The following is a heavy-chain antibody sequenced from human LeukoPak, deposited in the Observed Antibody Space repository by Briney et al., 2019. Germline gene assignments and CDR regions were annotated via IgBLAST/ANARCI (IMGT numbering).Heavy chain of an antibody. J-gene: IGHJ4*02. Sequence: GGSLRLSCAASGFTFSDYSMNWVRQAPGKGLEWVSSITGSSGYIHYADSVKGRFTISRDNAKNLLYLQMNSLRAEDTAVYYCARGFVDLVGGSYPSTYWGQGTLVTVSS. CDR3: ARGFVDLVGGSYPSTY. V-gene: IGHV3-21*01. D-gene: IGHD3-16*02. CDR1: GFTFSDYS. CDR2: ITGSSGYI.